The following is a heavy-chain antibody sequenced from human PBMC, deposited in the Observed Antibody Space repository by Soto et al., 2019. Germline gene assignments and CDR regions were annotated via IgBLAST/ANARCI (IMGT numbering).Heavy chain of an antibody. Sequence: QVQLVESGGGVVQPGTSLRLSCAASGFTISTHGMHWVRQAPGKGLEWVANIWYDGSNRFYADSVKGRFTISKDNSKNTLYLQMSILRAEDTAVYYCAAATTWNFHCHYWGQGTQVTVSS. CDR2: IWYDGSNR. J-gene: IGHJ4*02. V-gene: IGHV3-33*01. CDR3: AAATTWNFHCHY. D-gene: IGHD1-7*01. CDR1: GFTISTHG.